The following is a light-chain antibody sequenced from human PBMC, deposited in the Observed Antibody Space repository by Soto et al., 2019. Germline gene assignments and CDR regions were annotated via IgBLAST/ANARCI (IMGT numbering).Light chain of an antibody. CDR2: DMS. J-gene: IGLJ1*01. CDR1: NSDVGGYEH. Sequence: QSALTQPRSVSGSPGQSVTISCTGTNSDVGGYEHVSWYQQHPGKAPKLMIYDMSKRPSGVPDRFSGSRSGSTASLTISGLQAEDEADYYCCAYAGTYTYVFGTGTKLAVL. CDR3: CAYAGTYTYV. V-gene: IGLV2-11*01.